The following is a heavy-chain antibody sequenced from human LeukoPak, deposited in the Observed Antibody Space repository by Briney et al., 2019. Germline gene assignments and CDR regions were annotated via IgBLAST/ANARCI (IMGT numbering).Heavy chain of an antibody. Sequence: KPSETLSLTCAVSGGSISSGGYSWSWIRQPPGKGLEWIGYIYHSGSTYYNPSLKSRVTISVDRSKNQFSLKLRSVTAADTAVYYCAREGNYDFWSGYYGIWGQGTLVTVSS. V-gene: IGHV4-30-2*01. J-gene: IGHJ4*02. CDR1: GGSISSGGYS. D-gene: IGHD3-3*01. CDR3: AREGNYDFWSGYYGI. CDR2: IYHSGST.